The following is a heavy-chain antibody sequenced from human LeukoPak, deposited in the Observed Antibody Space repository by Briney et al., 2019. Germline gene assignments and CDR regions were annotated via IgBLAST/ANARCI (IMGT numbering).Heavy chain of an antibody. CDR3: ARLPTGYPNWFAP. D-gene: IGHD2-15*01. J-gene: IGHJ5*02. Sequence: PSETLSLTCTVSGAYFSSGLYHSGWLRQPPGTGLEWIGPIHNGGYTDYNPSLNGRATISEDKSKNQFSLTLTSVTAADTAVYYCARLPTGYPNWFAPWGQGTQVIVSS. CDR1: GAYFSSGLYH. V-gene: IGHV4-39*01. CDR2: IHNGGYT.